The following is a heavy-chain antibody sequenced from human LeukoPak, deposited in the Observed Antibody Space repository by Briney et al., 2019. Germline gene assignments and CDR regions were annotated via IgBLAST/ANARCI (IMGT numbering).Heavy chain of an antibody. Sequence: GGSLRLSCVTSGVTFSGYWMHWVRQGPEKGLELVSRIDNDGHGIIYADSVKGRFTTSRDNVKNTLYLLINVLRVEDTAADYCAAGGGWDRSFGVVTHIAAWGKGTTV. V-gene: IGHV3-74*01. D-gene: IGHD3-3*01. CDR1: GVTFSGYW. CDR2: IDNDGHGI. CDR3: AAGGGWDRSFGVVTHIAA. J-gene: IGHJ6*03.